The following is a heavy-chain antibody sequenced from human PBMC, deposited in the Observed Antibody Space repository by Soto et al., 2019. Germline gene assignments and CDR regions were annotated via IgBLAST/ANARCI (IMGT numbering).Heavy chain of an antibody. CDR3: ARGSRYCTNGVCYTDNWFDP. J-gene: IGHJ5*02. V-gene: IGHV1-8*01. Sequence: GASVKVSCKASGYTFTSYDINWVRQATGQGLEWMGWMNPNSGNTGYAQKFQGRVTMTRNTSISTAYMELSSLRSEDTAVYYCARGSRYCTNGVCYTDNWFDPWGQGTLVTVSS. CDR2: MNPNSGNT. D-gene: IGHD2-8*01. CDR1: GYTFTSYD.